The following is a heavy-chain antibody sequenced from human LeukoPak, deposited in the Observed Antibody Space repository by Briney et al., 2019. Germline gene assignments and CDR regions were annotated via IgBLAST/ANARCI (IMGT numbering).Heavy chain of an antibody. Sequence: PGGSLRLSCAASGFTLSSYAMSWVRQAPGKGLGWVSAISGSGGSTYYADSVKGRFTISRDNSKNTLYLQMNSLRAEDTAVYYCADGPGVMSSGGDEFDIWGQGTMVTVSS. V-gene: IGHV3-23*01. CDR3: ADGPGVMSSGGDEFDI. CDR1: GFTLSSYA. D-gene: IGHD3-22*01. CDR2: ISGSGGST. J-gene: IGHJ3*02.